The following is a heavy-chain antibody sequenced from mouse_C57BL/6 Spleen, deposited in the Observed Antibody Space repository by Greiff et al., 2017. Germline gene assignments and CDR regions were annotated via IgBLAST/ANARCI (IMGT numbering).Heavy chain of an antibody. CDR3: ARSYDDEDAMDY. V-gene: IGHV1-64*01. CDR2: IHPNSGST. Sequence: QVQLQQPGAELVKPGASVKLSCKASGYTFTSYWMHWVKQRPGQGLEWIGMIHPNSGSTNYNEKFKSKATLTVDKSSSTAYMQLSSLTSEDSAVYYCARSYDDEDAMDYWGQGTSVTVSS. J-gene: IGHJ4*01. CDR1: GYTFTSYW. D-gene: IGHD2-4*01.